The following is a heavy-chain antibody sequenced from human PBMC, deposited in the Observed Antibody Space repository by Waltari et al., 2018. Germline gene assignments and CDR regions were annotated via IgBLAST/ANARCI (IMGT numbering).Heavy chain of an antibody. V-gene: IGHV7-4-1*02. CDR2: INTNTGNP. J-gene: IGHJ6*02. CDR3: ASEHSRGMDV. Sequence: QVQLVHSGSELTKPGASVKVSCKSSGYTFTSYALTWVRQAPGQGLEWMGWINTNTGNPTYAQGFTGRFVFSLDTSGSTASLQISSLKAEDTAVYYCASEHSRGMDVWGQGTTVIVSS. CDR1: GYTFTSYA.